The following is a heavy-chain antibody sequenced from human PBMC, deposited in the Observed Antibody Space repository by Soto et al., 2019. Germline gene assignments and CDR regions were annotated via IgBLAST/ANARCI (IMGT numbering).Heavy chain of an antibody. D-gene: IGHD3-22*01. J-gene: IGHJ4*02. Sequence: QVQLVQSGAEVKKPGASVKVSCKASGYSFSSYYMHWVRQAPGQGLEWMGIINPSGGSTSYAQKFQSRVNMTRDTSTSTVYMEVSSLRSEDKAVYDCARSRPTYYYTSSGYYAFDYRGQGTLVTVSS. CDR3: ARSRPTYYYTSSGYYAFDY. CDR1: GYSFSSYY. CDR2: INPSGGST. V-gene: IGHV1-46*01.